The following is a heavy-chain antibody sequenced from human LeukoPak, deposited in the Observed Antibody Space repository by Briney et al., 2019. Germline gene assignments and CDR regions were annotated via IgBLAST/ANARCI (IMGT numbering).Heavy chain of an antibody. CDR1: GFTFSSYS. D-gene: IGHD6-19*01. CDR2: ISSSSSYI. V-gene: IGHV3-21*01. CDR3: ARGSSGWLGLYYFDY. J-gene: IGHJ4*02. Sequence: GGSLRLSCAASGFTFSSYSMNWVRQAPGKGLEWVSSISSSSSYIYYADSVKGRFTISRDNSKNTLYPQMNRLRAEDTAVYYCARGSSGWLGLYYFDYWGQGTLVTVSS.